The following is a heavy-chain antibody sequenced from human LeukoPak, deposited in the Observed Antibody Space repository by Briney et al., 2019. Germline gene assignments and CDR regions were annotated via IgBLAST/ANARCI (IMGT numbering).Heavy chain of an antibody. CDR3: ARGMRRAKYYYYYYMDV. V-gene: IGHV4-34*01. CDR1: GGSFSGYY. CDR2: INHSGST. J-gene: IGHJ6*03. Sequence: SETLSLTCAVYGGSFSGYYWSWIRQPPGKGLEWIGEINHSGSTNYNPSLKSRVTILVDTSKNQFSLKLSSVTAADTAVYYCARGMRRAKYYYYYYMDVWGKGTTVTVSS.